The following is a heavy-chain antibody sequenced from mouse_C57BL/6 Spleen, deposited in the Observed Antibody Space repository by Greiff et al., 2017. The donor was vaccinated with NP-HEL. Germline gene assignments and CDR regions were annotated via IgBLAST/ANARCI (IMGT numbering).Heavy chain of an antibody. J-gene: IGHJ1*03. CDR2: IHPNSGST. CDR1: GYTFTSYW. Sequence: VQLQQPGAELVKPGASVQLSCKASGYTFTSYWMPLVKQRPGQGLEWIGMIHPNSGSTNYNEKFKSKATLTVDKSSSTAYMQLSSLTSEDSAVYYCARRDYYGSTHWYFDVWGTGTTVTVSS. D-gene: IGHD1-1*01. CDR3: ARRDYYGSTHWYFDV. V-gene: IGHV1-64*01.